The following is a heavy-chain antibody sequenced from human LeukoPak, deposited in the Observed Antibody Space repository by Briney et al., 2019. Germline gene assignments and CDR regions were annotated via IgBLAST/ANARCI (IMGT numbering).Heavy chain of an antibody. CDR2: ISTTGSTI. V-gene: IGHV3-48*01. Sequence: GGSLRLSCAASGFTFSSYAMNWVRQAPGKGLEWVSYISTTGSTIYYADSVKGRFTISRDNAKNSLYLQMNSLRAEDTAVYYCARDLHLSRTTVIDYWGQGTLVTVSS. CDR3: ARDLHLSRTTVIDY. CDR1: GFTFSSYA. J-gene: IGHJ4*02. D-gene: IGHD4-17*01.